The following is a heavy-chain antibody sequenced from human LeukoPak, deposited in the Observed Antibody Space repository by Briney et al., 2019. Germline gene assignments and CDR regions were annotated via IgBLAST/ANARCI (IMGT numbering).Heavy chain of an antibody. Sequence: PSETLSLTCAVSGGSISSSNWWSWVRQPPGKGLAWIGEIYHSGSTNYNPSLKSRVTISVDKSKNQFSLKLSSVPAADTAVYYCAITAQYCSSTSCSDYWGQGTLVTVSS. D-gene: IGHD2-2*01. CDR3: AITAQYCSSTSCSDY. CDR2: IYHSGST. J-gene: IGHJ4*02. V-gene: IGHV4-4*02. CDR1: GGSISSSNW.